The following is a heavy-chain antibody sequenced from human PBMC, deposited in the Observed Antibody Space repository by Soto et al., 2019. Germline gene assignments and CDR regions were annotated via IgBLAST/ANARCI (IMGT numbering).Heavy chain of an antibody. CDR1: ALRLSRKS. V-gene: IGHV3-7*01. Sequence: GSLRLSCGASALRLSRKSMSWVRQAPGQGLEWVASIKYDGNEKFYVDYVKGRFTVSRDTAKNSMFLQINSLRGDDTALYYCASLLGDVTTFDYWGQGS. D-gene: IGHD1-1*01. CDR2: IKYDGNEK. CDR3: ASLLGDVTTFDY. J-gene: IGHJ4*02.